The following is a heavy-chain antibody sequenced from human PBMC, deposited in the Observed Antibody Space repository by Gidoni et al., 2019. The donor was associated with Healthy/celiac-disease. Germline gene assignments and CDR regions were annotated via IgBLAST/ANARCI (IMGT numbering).Heavy chain of an antibody. J-gene: IGHJ4*02. Sequence: EVQLLESGGGLVQPGGSLRLSCAASGFTFSSYAMSWVGQAPGKGLEWVSAISGSGGSTYYADSVKGRFTISRDNSKNTLYLQMNSLRAEDTAVYYCAKDVDYGSGSYGYWGQGTLVTVSS. CDR1: GFTFSSYA. V-gene: IGHV3-23*01. D-gene: IGHD3-10*01. CDR2: ISGSGGST. CDR3: AKDVDYGSGSYGY.